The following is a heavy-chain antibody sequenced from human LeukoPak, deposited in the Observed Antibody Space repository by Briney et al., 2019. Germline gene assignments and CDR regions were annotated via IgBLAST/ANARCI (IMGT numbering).Heavy chain of an antibody. CDR1: GGSISSGSYY. CDR3: ARLGYCSGGSCYYYYYMDV. V-gene: IGHV4-61*09. Sequence: PPETLSLTCTVSGGSISSGSYYWSWIRQPAGKGLEWIGHIYSSGSTNYNPSLKSRVTISVDTSKNQFSLKLSSVTAADTAVYYCARLGYCSGGSCYYYYYMDVWGKGTTVTVSS. D-gene: IGHD2-15*01. CDR2: IYSSGST. J-gene: IGHJ6*03.